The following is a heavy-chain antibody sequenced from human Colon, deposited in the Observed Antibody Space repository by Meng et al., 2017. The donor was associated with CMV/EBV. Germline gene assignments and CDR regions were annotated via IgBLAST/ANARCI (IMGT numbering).Heavy chain of an antibody. J-gene: IGHJ3*02. D-gene: IGHD6-19*01. V-gene: IGHV4-39*07. CDR3: ARDSYSSGWYGGDAFHI. CDR2: VYYSGST. Sequence: WVRQGPGKGLEWIGSVYYSGSTYYNPSLKSRVTISVDTSKNQFSLKLSSVTAADTAVYYCARDSYSSGWYGGDAFHIWGQGTMVTVSS.